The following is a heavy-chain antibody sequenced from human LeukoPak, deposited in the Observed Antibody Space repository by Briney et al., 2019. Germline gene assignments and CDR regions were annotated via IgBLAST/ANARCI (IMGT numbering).Heavy chain of an antibody. CDR3: ARSLTVEQWLVDPDGPYYFDY. V-gene: IGHV3-48*04. CDR2: ISSSSSTI. J-gene: IGHJ4*02. D-gene: IGHD6-19*01. Sequence: GGSLRLSCAASGFTFSSYSMNWVRQAPGKGLEWVSYISSSSSTIYYADSVKGRFTISRDNAKNSLYLQMNSLRAEDTAVYYCARSLTVEQWLVDPDGPYYFDYWGQGTLVTVSS. CDR1: GFTFSSYS.